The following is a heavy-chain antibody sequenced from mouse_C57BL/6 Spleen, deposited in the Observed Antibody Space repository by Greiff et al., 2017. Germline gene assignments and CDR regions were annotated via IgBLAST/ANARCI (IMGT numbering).Heavy chain of an antibody. D-gene: IGHD1-1*01. CDR1: GYTFTSYW. J-gene: IGHJ2*01. Sequence: VQLQQPGTELVKPGASVKLSCKASGYTFTSYWMHWVKQRPGQGLEWIGNINPSNGGTNYNEKFKSKATRTVDKSSSTAYMQLSSLTSEDSAVYYCARYGSSYGYFDYWGQGTTLTVSS. V-gene: IGHV1-53*01. CDR3: ARYGSSYGYFDY. CDR2: INPSNGGT.